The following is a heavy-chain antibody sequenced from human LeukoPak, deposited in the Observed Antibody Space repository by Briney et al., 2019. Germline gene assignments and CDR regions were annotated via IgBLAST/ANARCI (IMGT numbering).Heavy chain of an antibody. V-gene: IGHV3-53*01. J-gene: IGHJ4*02. Sequence: GRSLRLSCAASGFTFGAYAMHWVRQAPGKGLEWVSVIYSGGNTDYAESVKGRFTISRDTSKNTLYLQMNSLRAEDTAVYYCARLVDSSGYFWGQGTLVTVSS. D-gene: IGHD3-22*01. CDR2: IYSGGNT. CDR1: GFTFGAYA. CDR3: ARLVDSSGYF.